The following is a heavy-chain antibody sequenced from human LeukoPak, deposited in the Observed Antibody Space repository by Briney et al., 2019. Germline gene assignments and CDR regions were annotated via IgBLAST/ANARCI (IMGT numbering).Heavy chain of an antibody. Sequence: GASVKVSCKASGYTFTSYYMHWVRQVPGQGLEWMGIINPSGGSTSYAQKFQGRVTMTRDTSTSTVYMELSSLRSEDTAVYYCARPRPPYYDILTGYYYDYYGMDVWGQGTTVTVSS. CDR3: ARPRPPYYDILTGYYYDYYGMDV. J-gene: IGHJ6*02. V-gene: IGHV1-46*01. CDR2: INPSGGST. D-gene: IGHD3-9*01. CDR1: GYTFTSYY.